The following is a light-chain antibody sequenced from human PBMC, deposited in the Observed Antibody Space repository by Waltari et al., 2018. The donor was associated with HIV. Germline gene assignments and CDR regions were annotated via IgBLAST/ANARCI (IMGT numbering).Light chain of an antibody. CDR3: QSYDNVLSVWV. CDR2: GTN. V-gene: IGLV1-40*01. CDR1: SSNIGAGYD. J-gene: IGLJ3*02. Sequence: QSVLTQPPSVPGAPGQRVTISCTGSSSNIGAGYDVHWYQQVHGTAPKPSLPGTNNRPSGVPERFTGSKSGTSASLAITGLQAEDEADYYCQSYDNVLSVWVFGGGTKLTVL.